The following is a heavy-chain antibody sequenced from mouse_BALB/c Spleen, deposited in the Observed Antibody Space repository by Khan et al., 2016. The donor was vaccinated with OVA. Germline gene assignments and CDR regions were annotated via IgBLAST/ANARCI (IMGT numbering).Heavy chain of an antibody. V-gene: IGHV9-3-1*01. Sequence: KQSPGKALKWMGWINTYTGEPTYADDFKGRFAFSLETSASTAYLPINNLKNEDTATYFCARPPYFSYTLDYWGQGTSVTVSS. CDR2: INTYTGEP. J-gene: IGHJ4*01. D-gene: IGHD2-10*01. CDR3: ARPPYFSYTLDY.